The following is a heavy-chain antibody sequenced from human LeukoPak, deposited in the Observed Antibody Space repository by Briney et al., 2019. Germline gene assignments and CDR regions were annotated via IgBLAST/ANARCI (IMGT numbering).Heavy chain of an antibody. V-gene: IGHV3-66*03. CDR2: IRDSGEA. J-gene: IGHJ5*02. Sequence: GGSLRLSCAVSGFSVNSFGMSWVRQAPGKGLEWVGLIRDSGEAFYADFARGRFAISRDESENTLYLQMNSLRVEDTAVYFCERDRAANQDWVEFDPWGQGTPVIVSS. D-gene: IGHD3/OR15-3a*01. CDR3: ERDRAANQDWVEFDP. CDR1: GFSVNSFG.